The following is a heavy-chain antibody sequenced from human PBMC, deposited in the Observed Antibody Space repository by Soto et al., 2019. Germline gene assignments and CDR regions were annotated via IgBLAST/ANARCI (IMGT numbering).Heavy chain of an antibody. CDR2: ISSSVSYT. D-gene: IGHD1-1*01. J-gene: IGHJ5*02. CDR1: GFTFNDYQ. V-gene: IGHV3-11*06. Sequence: PGGSLRLSCAASGFTFNDYQMSWIRQAPGKGLEWVSYISSSVSYTNSADSVSGRFTISRDNAKNSLYLQMNSLRAEDTDVYYCARDRDLQGGWFDPWGQGNLVPXSS. CDR3: ARDRDLQGGWFDP.